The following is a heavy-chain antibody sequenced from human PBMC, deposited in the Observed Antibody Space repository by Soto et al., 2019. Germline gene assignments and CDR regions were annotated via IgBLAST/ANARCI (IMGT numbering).Heavy chain of an antibody. CDR2: IYYSGST. CDR1: GGSIDTYY. CDR3: ARLGGYYQSLDT. D-gene: IGHD3-3*01. J-gene: IGHJ5*02. Sequence: KPSETLSLTCTVSGGSIDTYYWSWIRQPPGKGLQWIGYIYYSGSTTYSPSLKSRVTISVDRSKNQFSLKLTSVTAADTAVYYCARLGGYYQSLDTWGQGTLVTVSS. V-gene: IGHV4-59*08.